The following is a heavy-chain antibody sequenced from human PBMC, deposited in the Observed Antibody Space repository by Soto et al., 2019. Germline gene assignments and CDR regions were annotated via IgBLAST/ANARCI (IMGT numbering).Heavy chain of an antibody. Sequence: SETLSLTCTVSGGSISSGGYYWSWIRQHPGKGLEWIGYIYYSGSTYYNPSLKSRVTISVDTSKNQFSLKLSSVTAADTAVYYCARACSGGSCYDYWGQGTLVTVSS. CDR2: IYYSGST. CDR3: ARACSGGSCYDY. D-gene: IGHD2-15*01. CDR1: GGSISSGGYY. J-gene: IGHJ4*02. V-gene: IGHV4-31*03.